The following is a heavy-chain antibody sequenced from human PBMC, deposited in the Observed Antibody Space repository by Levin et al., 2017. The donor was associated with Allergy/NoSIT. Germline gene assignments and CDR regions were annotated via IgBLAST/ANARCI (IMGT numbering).Heavy chain of an antibody. Sequence: GESLKISCAASGFTFSSYWMSWVRQAPGKGLEWVANIKQDGSDKYYVDSVKGRFTISRDNAKNSLYLQMNSLRAEDTAVYYCASGPYCGSDCYSGYYFDYWGQGTLVTVSS. D-gene: IGHD2-21*02. J-gene: IGHJ4*02. CDR3: ASGPYCGSDCYSGYYFDY. CDR1: GFTFSSYW. V-gene: IGHV3-7*01. CDR2: IKQDGSDK.